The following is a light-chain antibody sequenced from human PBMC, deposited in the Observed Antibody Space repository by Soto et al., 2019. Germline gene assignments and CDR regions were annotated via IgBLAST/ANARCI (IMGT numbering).Light chain of an antibody. J-gene: IGKJ2*01. CDR1: QSVSSN. CDR3: QQYNNWQYT. CDR2: VAS. Sequence: EIVMTQSPATLSVSPGERATLSCRASQSVSSNLAWYQHKPGQAPRLLIYVASTRATGIPARFSGSGSGTEFTLTISSLQSEDFAVYYCQQYNNWQYTFGQGTKLEIK. V-gene: IGKV3-15*01.